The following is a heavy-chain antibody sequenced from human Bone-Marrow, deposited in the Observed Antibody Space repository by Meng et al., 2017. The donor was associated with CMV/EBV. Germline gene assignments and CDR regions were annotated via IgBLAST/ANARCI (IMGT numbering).Heavy chain of an antibody. CDR2: ISSSSSTI. CDR1: GFTFSSYS. Sequence: GGSLRLSCAASGFTFSSYSMNWVRQAPGKGLEWVSYISSSSSTIYYADSVKGRFTISRDNAKNSLYLQMNSLRAEDTAVYYCASSRSGSYYGMDAWGQGTTVTVSS. V-gene: IGHV3-48*04. CDR3: ASSRSGSYYGMDA. D-gene: IGHD1-26*01. J-gene: IGHJ6*02.